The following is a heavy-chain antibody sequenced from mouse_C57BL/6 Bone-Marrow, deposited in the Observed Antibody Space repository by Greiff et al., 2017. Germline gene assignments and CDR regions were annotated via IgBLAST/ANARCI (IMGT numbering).Heavy chain of an antibody. V-gene: IGHV1-69*01. J-gene: IGHJ3*01. CDR1: GYTFTSYW. D-gene: IGHD1-1*01. CDR2: FDPSDSYT. Sequence: QVQLQQPGAELVMPGASVKLSCKASGYTFTSYWMHWLKQRPGQGLAWIGEFDPSDSYTNYNQNFKGQSTFTVDKSSSTAYMQLSRLTSENSAVYYCARRGYYYEDYWGQGTMVTVAA. CDR3: ARRGYYYEDY.